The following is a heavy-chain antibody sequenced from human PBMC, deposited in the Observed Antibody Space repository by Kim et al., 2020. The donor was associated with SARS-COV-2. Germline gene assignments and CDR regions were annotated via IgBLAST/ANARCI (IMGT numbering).Heavy chain of an antibody. Sequence: GESLKISCKGSGYSFTSYWIGWVRQMPGKGLEWMGIIYPGDSDTRYSPSFQGQVTISADKSISTAYLQWSSLKASDTAMYYCAASVAFGPKGWYYGMDVWGQGTTVTVSS. CDR3: AASVAFGPKGWYYGMDV. CDR1: GYSFTSYW. D-gene: IGHD3-10*01. J-gene: IGHJ6*02. CDR2: IYPGDSDT. V-gene: IGHV5-51*01.